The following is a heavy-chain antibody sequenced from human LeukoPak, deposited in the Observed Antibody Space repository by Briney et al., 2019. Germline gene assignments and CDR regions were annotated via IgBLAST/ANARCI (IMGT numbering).Heavy chain of an antibody. J-gene: IGHJ4*02. D-gene: IGHD3-10*01. V-gene: IGHV4-61*02. CDR3: ARDTYYYGSGSYYFDY. Sequence: SETLSLTCTVSGDSMDSGSHYWSWIRQPAGKGLEWIGRIYISGSTAYSPSLKSRITISLDTSRNQISLQLNSVTAADTAVYYCARDTYYYGSGSYYFDYWGQGTLVTVSS. CDR1: GDSMDSGSHY. CDR2: IYISGST.